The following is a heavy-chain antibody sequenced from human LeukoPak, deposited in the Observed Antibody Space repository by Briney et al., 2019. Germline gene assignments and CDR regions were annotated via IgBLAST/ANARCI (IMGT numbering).Heavy chain of an antibody. CDR3: ARGDYGGKGGYFDY. D-gene: IGHD4-23*01. Sequence: GGSLRLSRAASGFTFDDYAMHWVRQAPGKGLEWVSLISWDGGSTYYADSVKGRFTISRDNSKNSLYLQMKRLRAEDTALYYCARGDYGGKGGYFDYWAQETRVPVSS. J-gene: IGHJ4*02. CDR2: ISWDGGST. V-gene: IGHV3-43D*03. CDR1: GFTFDDYA.